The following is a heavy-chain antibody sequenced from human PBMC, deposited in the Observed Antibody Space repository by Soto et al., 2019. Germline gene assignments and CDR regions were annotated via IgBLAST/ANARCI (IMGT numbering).Heavy chain of an antibody. Sequence: GASVKVSCKASGYTFTSYAMHWVRQAPGQRLEWMGWINAGNGKTKYSQKFQGRVTITRDTSASTAYMELSSLRSEDTAVYYCARDSNAYCGGDCYFAFDIWGQGTMVTVSS. D-gene: IGHD2-21*01. CDR2: INAGNGKT. V-gene: IGHV1-3*01. J-gene: IGHJ3*02. CDR1: GYTFTSYA. CDR3: ARDSNAYCGGDCYFAFDI.